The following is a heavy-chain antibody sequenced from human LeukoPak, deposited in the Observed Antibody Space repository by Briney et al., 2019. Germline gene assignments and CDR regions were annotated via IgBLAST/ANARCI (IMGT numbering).Heavy chain of an antibody. CDR1: GFTFDVYA. V-gene: IGHV3-43D*03. CDR2: ISWDGGST. Sequence: GGTLRLSCAASGFTFDVYAMHWVRHAPEKGLEWVSLISWDGGSTYYADSVKGRFTISRDNTKNSLYLQMNSLRAEDTALYYRAKRMGIAVAGIEYWGQGTLVTVSS. J-gene: IGHJ4*02. D-gene: IGHD6-19*01. CDR3: AKRMGIAVAGIEY.